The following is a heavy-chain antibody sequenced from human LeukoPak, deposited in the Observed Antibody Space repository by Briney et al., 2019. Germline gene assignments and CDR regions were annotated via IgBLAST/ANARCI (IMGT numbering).Heavy chain of an antibody. CDR2: INHSGST. Sequence: PSETLSLTCAVYGGSFSGYYWSWIRQPPGKGLEWIGEINHSGSTNYNPSLKSRVTISVDTSKNQFSLKLSSVTAADTAVYYCARGDYYDSSGQYFDYWGQGTLVTVSS. V-gene: IGHV4-34*01. CDR1: GGSFSGYY. J-gene: IGHJ4*02. CDR3: ARGDYYDSSGQYFDY. D-gene: IGHD3-22*01.